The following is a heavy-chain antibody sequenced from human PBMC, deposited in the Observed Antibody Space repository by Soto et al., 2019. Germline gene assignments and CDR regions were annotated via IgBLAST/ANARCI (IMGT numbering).Heavy chain of an antibody. CDR2: ISPYNDYT. V-gene: IGHV1-18*01. Sequence: QVQLAQSANEVKKPGASVRVSCKAAGYTFIRYGIAWVRQAPGQGLEWMGWISPYNDYTVYAQKCQGRVSRSADTSKRTVYMILRGLKSDDTAVYYCARGGYYDDSWGKLSHYGLDVWGQGTSVSVSS. CDR1: GYTFIRYG. D-gene: IGHD3-16*01. J-gene: IGHJ6*02. CDR3: ARGGYYDDSWGKLSHYGLDV.